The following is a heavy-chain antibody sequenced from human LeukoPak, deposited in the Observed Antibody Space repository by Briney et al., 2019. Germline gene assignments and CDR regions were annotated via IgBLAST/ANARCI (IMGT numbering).Heavy chain of an antibody. CDR2: IYYSGT. J-gene: IGHJ4*02. D-gene: IGHD3-9*01. V-gene: IGHV4-59*01. Sequence: SSETLSLTCTVSGGSISSYYWSWFRQPPGKGLEWIGYIYYSGTNYNPSLKSRVTISVDTSKNQFSLKLSSVTAADTAMYYCARGLRSFDSSSPFDYWGQGTLVTVSS. CDR1: GGSISSYY. CDR3: ARGLRSFDSSSPFDY.